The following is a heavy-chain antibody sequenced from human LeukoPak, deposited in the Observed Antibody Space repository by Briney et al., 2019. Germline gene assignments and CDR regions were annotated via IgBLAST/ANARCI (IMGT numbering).Heavy chain of an antibody. CDR1: GGSISSSNW. V-gene: IGHV4-4*02. J-gene: IGHJ4*02. D-gene: IGHD6-13*01. Sequence: SGTLSLTCAVSGGSISSSNWWSWVRQPPGKGLEWIGEIYHSGSTNYNPSLKSRVTISVDKSKNQFSLKLSSVTAADTAVYYCARVHSGYSSSWYYFDYWGQGTLVTVSS. CDR2: IYHSGST. CDR3: ARVHSGYSSSWYYFDY.